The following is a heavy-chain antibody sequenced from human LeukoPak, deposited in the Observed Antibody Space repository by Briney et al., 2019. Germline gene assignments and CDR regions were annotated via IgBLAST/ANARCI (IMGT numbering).Heavy chain of an antibody. CDR1: GFTFRSYD. D-gene: IGHD6-19*01. J-gene: IGHJ3*02. Sequence: GGSLRLSCEASGFTFRSYDFHWVRQATGKGLKWVSAIGTVGETYYAGSVKGRFTISREDGKNSLYLQMNSLRPGDTAVYYCAREKREYSSGWDAFDIWGRGTKVTVSS. CDR2: IGTVGET. V-gene: IGHV3-13*01. CDR3: AREKREYSSGWDAFDI.